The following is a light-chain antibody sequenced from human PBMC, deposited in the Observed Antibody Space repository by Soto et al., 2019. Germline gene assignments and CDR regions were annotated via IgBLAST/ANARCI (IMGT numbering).Light chain of an antibody. V-gene: IGLV2-8*01. Sequence: QSVLTQPPSASGSPGQSVTISCTGTSSDVGGYNYVSWYQQHPGKAPKLMIYEVTKRPSGVPDRFSGSKSGNTASLTVSGLLAEDEADYYCSSHAGIKNVVFGGGTKLTVL. CDR2: EVT. CDR3: SSHAGIKNVV. CDR1: SSDVGGYNY. J-gene: IGLJ3*02.